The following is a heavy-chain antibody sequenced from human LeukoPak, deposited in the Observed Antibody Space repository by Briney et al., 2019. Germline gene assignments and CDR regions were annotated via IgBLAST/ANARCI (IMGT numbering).Heavy chain of an antibody. CDR1: GFTFSSYS. Sequence: PGGSLRLSCAASGFTFSSYSMNWVRQAPGKGLEWVSYISSSSSTIYYADSVKGRFTISRDNSKNTLYLQMNSLRAEDTAIYYCARDRTIAAAGTPADYWGQGTLVTVSS. D-gene: IGHD6-13*01. V-gene: IGHV3-48*01. CDR2: ISSSSSTI. J-gene: IGHJ4*02. CDR3: ARDRTIAAAGTPADY.